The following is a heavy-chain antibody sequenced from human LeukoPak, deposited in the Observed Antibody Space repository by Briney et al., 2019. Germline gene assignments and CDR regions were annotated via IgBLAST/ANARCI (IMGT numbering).Heavy chain of an antibody. CDR1: GGPISSYY. CDR2: IYTSGST. D-gene: IGHD6-13*01. CDR3: ARDSTTWHGGLFDY. J-gene: IGHJ4*02. Sequence: SETLALTCTVSGGPISSYYWSWIRQPAGKGLEWIRRIYTSGSTNYNPSLRSRVTMSVDTSKNQFSLKLNSVTAADTAVYYCARDSTTWHGGLFDYWGQGTLVTVSS. V-gene: IGHV4-4*07.